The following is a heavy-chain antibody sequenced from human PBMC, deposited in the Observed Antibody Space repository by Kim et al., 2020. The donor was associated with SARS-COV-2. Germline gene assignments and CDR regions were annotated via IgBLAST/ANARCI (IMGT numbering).Heavy chain of an antibody. D-gene: IGHD3-10*01. Sequence: GASLKISCKGSGYSFTSYWIGWVRQMPGKGLEWMGIIYPGDSDTRYSPSFQGQVTISADKSISTAYLQWSSLKASDTAMYYCARHPPDLITRDPRYFDYWGQGTLVTVSS. CDR2: IYPGDSDT. CDR3: ARHPPDLITRDPRYFDY. V-gene: IGHV5-51*01. CDR1: GYSFTSYW. J-gene: IGHJ4*02.